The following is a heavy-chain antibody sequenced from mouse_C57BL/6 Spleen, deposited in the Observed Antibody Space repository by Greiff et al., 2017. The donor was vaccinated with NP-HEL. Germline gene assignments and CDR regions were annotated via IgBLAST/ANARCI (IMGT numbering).Heavy chain of an antibody. CDR1: GYTFTSYW. Sequence: QVQLQQPGAELVKPGASVKMSCKASGYTFTSYWITWVKQRPGQGLEWIGEIYPGSGSTNYNEKFKSKATLTVDTSSSTAYRQLSSLTAEDSAVYYFARIYDGYWFAYWGQGTLVTVSA. D-gene: IGHD2-3*01. CDR2: IYPGSGST. J-gene: IGHJ3*01. V-gene: IGHV1-55*01. CDR3: ARIYDGYWFAY.